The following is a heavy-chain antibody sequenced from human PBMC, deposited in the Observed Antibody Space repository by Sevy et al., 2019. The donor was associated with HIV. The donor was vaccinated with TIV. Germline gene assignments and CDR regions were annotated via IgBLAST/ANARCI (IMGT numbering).Heavy chain of an antibody. CDR1: GFTFSKYS. D-gene: IGHD2-8*01. Sequence: GGSLRLSCAASGFTFSKYSMSWVRQPPGKGLEWVSILSFGCGEINYADSVKGRFTISRDNSKSSVYLQMNKLRPEDTAVYYCAREGCTKPHDYWGQGTLVTVSS. V-gene: IGHV3-23*01. J-gene: IGHJ4*02. CDR3: AREGCTKPHDY. CDR2: LSFGCGEI.